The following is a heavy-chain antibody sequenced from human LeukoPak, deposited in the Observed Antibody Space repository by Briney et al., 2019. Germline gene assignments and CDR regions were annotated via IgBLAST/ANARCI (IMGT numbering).Heavy chain of an antibody. CDR2: IYTSGST. Sequence: PSETLSLTCTVSGGSISSYYWSWIRQPAGKGLEWIGRIYTSGSTNYNPSLKSRVTMSVDTSKNQLSLKLSSVTAADTAVYYCARAIRKPGIAAAGGVDYWGQGTLVTVSS. CDR3: ARAIRKPGIAAAGGVDY. V-gene: IGHV4-4*07. D-gene: IGHD6-13*01. CDR1: GGSISSYY. J-gene: IGHJ4*02.